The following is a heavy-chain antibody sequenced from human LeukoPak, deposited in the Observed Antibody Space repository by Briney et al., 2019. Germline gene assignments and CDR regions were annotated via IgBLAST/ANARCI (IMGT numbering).Heavy chain of an antibody. CDR3: ARSELGYSYGSFQH. CDR1: GFTFSSYA. J-gene: IGHJ1*01. V-gene: IGHV3-74*01. CDR2: INSDGSST. D-gene: IGHD5-18*01. Sequence: PGGSLRLSCAASGFTFSSYAMHWVRQAPGRGLVWVSRINSDGSSTSDADSVKGRFTISRDNAKNTLYLQMNSLRAEDTAVYYCARSELGYSYGSFQHWGQGTLVTVSS.